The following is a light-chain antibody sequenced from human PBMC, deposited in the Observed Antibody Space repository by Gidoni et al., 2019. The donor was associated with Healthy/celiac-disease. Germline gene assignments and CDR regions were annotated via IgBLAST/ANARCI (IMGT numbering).Light chain of an antibody. Sequence: EIVMTQSPATLSVSPGERATLSCRASQSVSSNLAWYQPKPGQAPRLLIYGASTRATGITARFSGSVSGTEFPLTIRSLPSDDFAVYYCQQSNTWPPFTFGPGTKVDIK. V-gene: IGKV3-15*01. J-gene: IGKJ3*01. CDR2: GAS. CDR1: QSVSSN. CDR3: QQSNTWPPFT.